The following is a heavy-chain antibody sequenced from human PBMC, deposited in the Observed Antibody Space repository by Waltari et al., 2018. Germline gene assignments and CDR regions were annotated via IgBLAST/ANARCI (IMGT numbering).Heavy chain of an antibody. V-gene: IGHV4-59*01. J-gene: IGHJ6*03. CDR3: ARVGEYCSSTSCYEYIMDV. D-gene: IGHD2-2*01. Sequence: QVQLQESGPGLVKPSETLSLTCPVSGGSISSYYWSWIRQPPGKGLEWIGYIYYSGSTNYNPSLKSRVTISVDTSKNQFSLKLSSVTAADTAVYYCARVGEYCSSTSCYEYIMDVWGKGTTVTVSS. CDR1: GGSISSYY. CDR2: IYYSGST.